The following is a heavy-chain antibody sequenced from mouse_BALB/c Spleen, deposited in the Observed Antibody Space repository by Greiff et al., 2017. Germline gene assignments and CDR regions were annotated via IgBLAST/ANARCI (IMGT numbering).Heavy chain of an antibody. J-gene: IGHJ1*01. V-gene: IGHV5-6-3*01. CDR3: ARDHPYGNYEYFDV. CDR2: INSNGGST. Sequence: EVQLVESGGGLVQPGGSLKLSCAASGFTFSSYGMSWVRQTPDKRLELVATINSNGGSTYYPDSVKGRFTISRDNAKNTLYLQMSSLKSEDTAMYYCARDHPYGNYEYFDVWGAGTTVTVSS. D-gene: IGHD2-1*01. CDR1: GFTFSSYG.